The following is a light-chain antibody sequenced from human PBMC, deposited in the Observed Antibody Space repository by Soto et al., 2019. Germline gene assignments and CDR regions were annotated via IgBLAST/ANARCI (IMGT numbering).Light chain of an antibody. J-gene: IGLJ1*01. Sequence: QSALTQPASLSGSPGQSITISCTGTSSDVGGYNYVSWYHQHPGKAPKLMIYDVSNRPSGVSNRFSGYKSGNTASLTISGLQAEDEADYYCSSYRASSTTHYVFGTGTKLTVL. CDR3: SSYRASSTTHYV. V-gene: IGLV2-14*03. CDR2: DVS. CDR1: SSDVGGYNY.